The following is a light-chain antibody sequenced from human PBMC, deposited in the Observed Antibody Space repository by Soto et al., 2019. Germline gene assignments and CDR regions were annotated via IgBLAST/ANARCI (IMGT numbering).Light chain of an antibody. CDR3: SSYSISTAYL. J-gene: IGLJ1*01. CDR2: ELS. Sequence: QSVLTQPASVSGSPGQSITISCTGTSGDVGSYDYVSWYQLHPGKAPKLMVFELSHRPSGVSYRFSGSKSRNTASLTISGLQAEDDAYYACSSYSISTAYLFGTGTKLTVL. V-gene: IGLV2-14*01. CDR1: SGDVGSYDY.